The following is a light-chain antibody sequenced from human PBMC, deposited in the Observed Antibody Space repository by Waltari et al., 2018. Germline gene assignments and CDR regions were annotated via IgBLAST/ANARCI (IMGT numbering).Light chain of an antibody. CDR2: DAS. CDR1: QSVSSY. CDR3: QQRSNWLSLT. V-gene: IGKV3-11*01. J-gene: IGKJ4*02. Sequence: EIVLTQSPATLSLSPGERATLSCRASQSVSSYLAWYQQKPGQAPRLLIYDASNRATGIPARFSGSGSGTDFTLTISSLEPEDIAVYYCQQRSNWLSLTFGGGTKVEIK.